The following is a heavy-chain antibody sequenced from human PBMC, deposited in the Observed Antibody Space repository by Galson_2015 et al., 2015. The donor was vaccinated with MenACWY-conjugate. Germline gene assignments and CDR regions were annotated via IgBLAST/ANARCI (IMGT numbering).Heavy chain of an antibody. Sequence: SLRLSCAASGFIFSSYAMSWVRQAPGKGLEWVSAISGPGDATYYTDYVKGRFTISRDNSKNTLYLQMNSLRAEDTAVYYCATTTVTTDVDYWGQGTLVTVSS. J-gene: IGHJ4*02. V-gene: IGHV3-23*01. CDR1: GFIFSSYA. D-gene: IGHD4-17*01. CDR3: ATTTVTTDVDY. CDR2: ISGPGDAT.